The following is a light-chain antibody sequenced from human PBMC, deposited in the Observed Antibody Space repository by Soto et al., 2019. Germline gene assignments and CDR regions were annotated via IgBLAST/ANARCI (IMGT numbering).Light chain of an antibody. V-gene: IGKV1-9*01. J-gene: IGKJ4*01. CDR3: QQLNSYPLT. Sequence: DIQLTQSPSFLSASVGDRVTITCRASQDISDYLAWYQQRPGKAPKLLIYAASTLQSGVPSRFSGSGSGTEFTLTISSXXXXDFATYSCQQLNSYPLTFGGGTKVEIK. CDR2: AAS. CDR1: QDISDY.